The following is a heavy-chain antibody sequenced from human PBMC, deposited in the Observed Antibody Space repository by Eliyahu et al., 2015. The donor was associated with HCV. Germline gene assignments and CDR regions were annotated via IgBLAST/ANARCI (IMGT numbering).Heavy chain of an antibody. CDR3: AKGFDSGGYHHLDN. Sequence: VQLVESGGGVVQPGRSLXLXCARLXTPPXXFCNFAMHWXRQAPGSGLEWVALISSDGTNIHYADSVRDRFTISRDNSKRSLYLQMNSLRREDTAVYYCAKGFDSGGYHHLDNWGQGTLVTVSS. D-gene: IGHD3-22*01. V-gene: IGHV3-30*18. CDR2: ISSDGTNI. CDR1: TPPXXFCNFA. J-gene: IGHJ4*02.